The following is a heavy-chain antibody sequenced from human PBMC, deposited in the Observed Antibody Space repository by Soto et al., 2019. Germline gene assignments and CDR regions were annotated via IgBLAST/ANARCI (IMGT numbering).Heavy chain of an antibody. CDR1: GGSISSSSYY. V-gene: IGHV4-39*01. CDR3: ARRSSAGWFDP. J-gene: IGHJ5*02. CDR2: IYYSGST. D-gene: IGHD3-10*01. Sequence: QLQLQESGPGLVKPSETLSLTCTVSGGSISSSSYYWGWMRQPPGKGLEWIGSIYYSGSTYYNPSLKSRVTISVDTSKNQFSLKLSSVTAADTAVYYCARRSSAGWFDPWGQGTLVTVSS.